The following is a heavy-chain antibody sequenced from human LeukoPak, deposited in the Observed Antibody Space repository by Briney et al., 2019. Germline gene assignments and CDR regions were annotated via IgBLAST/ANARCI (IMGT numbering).Heavy chain of an antibody. CDR1: GGTFSSYA. V-gene: IGHV1-69*13. J-gene: IGHJ6*03. CDR3: ARGEVLYMDV. CDR2: IIPIFGTA. Sequence: VASVKVSCKASGGTFSSYAISWVRQAPGQGLEWMGGIIPIFGTANYAQKFQGRVTITADESTSTAYMGLSSLRSEDTAVYYCARGEVLYMDVWGKGTTVTVSS.